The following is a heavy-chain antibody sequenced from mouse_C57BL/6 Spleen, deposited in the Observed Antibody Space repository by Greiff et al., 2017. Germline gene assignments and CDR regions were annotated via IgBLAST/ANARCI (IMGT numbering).Heavy chain of an antibody. Sequence: EVKLMESGGGLVKPGGSLKLSCAASGFTFSDYGMHWVRQAPEKGLEWVAYISSGSSTIYYADTVKGRFTISRDNAKNTLFLQMTSLRSEDTAMFYCESVYQGYYDRDYWGQGTSVTVPS. CDR1: GFTFSDYG. J-gene: IGHJ4*01. D-gene: IGHD5-1-1*01. CDR3: ESVYQGYYDRDY. V-gene: IGHV5-17*01. CDR2: ISSGSSTI.